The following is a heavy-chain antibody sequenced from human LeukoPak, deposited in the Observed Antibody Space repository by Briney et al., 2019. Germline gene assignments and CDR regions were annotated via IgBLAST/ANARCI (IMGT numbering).Heavy chain of an antibody. CDR2: IKQDGSEK. J-gene: IGHJ6*02. D-gene: IGHD2-8*02. CDR3: ARDLPRGGVPYYYYYYGMDV. CDR1: GFTFSSYW. V-gene: IGHV3-7*03. Sequence: GGSLRLSCAASGFTFSSYWMSWVRQAPGKGLEWVANIKQDGSEKYYVDSVKGRFTISRDNAKNSLYLQMNSLSAEDTAVYYCARDLPRGGVPYYYYYYGMDVWGQGTTVTVSS.